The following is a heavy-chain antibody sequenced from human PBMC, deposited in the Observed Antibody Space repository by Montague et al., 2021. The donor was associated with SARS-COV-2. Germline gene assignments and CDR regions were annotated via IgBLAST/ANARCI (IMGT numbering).Heavy chain of an antibody. CDR2: IYGSGST. CDR3: AGAEAATGTPDDP. D-gene: IGHD6-25*01. V-gene: IGHV4-4*07. J-gene: IGHJ5*02. Sequence: SETLSLTCSVSGGSISSYYWSWIRQPAGKGLEWIGRIYGSGSTNYNSSLKSRVTLSVDSSKNQFSLRLTSVTAADAAVYYCAGAEAATGTPDDPWGQGILVTVS. CDR1: GGSISSYY.